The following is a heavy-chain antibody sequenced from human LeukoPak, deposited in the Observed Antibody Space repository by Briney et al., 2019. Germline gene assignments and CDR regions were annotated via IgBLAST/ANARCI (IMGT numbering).Heavy chain of an antibody. V-gene: IGHV2-5*02. CDR2: LYWDGDS. D-gene: IGHD7-27*01. CDR1: GFSFTTRGVG. J-gene: IGHJ6*03. CDR3: AHSLGRRKDYYYMDV. Sequence: SGPTLVNPTQTLTLTCTFSGFSFTTRGVGVGWIRQPPGKALEWLALLYWDGDSRYSLSLKNRLTITKDTSKNQVVLRMINMDPVDTAAYFCAHSLGRRKDYYYMDVWGKGTTVTVSS.